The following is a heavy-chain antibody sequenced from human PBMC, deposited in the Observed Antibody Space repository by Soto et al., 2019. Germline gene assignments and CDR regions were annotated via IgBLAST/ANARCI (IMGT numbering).Heavy chain of an antibody. CDR2: IYYSGST. Sequence: SETLSLTCTVSGGSISSYYLSWIRQPPGKGLEWIGYIYYSGSTNYNPSLKSRVTISVDTSKNQFSLKLSSVTAADTAVYYCARFEGSYDAFDIWGQGTMVTVSS. D-gene: IGHD3-10*01. CDR3: ARFEGSYDAFDI. V-gene: IGHV4-59*01. CDR1: GGSISSYY. J-gene: IGHJ3*02.